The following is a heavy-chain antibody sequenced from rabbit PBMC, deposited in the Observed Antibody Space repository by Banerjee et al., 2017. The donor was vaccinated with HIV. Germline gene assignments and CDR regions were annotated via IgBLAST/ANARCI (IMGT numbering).Heavy chain of an antibody. CDR2: IGPGSSGST. D-gene: IGHD8-1*01. V-gene: IGHV1S40*01. CDR1: GFSFSSSYD. Sequence: QSLEESGGDLVKPGASLTLTCTASGFSFSSSYDMCWVRQAPGKGLEWIACIGPGSSGSTYYASWAKGRFTISETSSTTVTLQMTSLTAADTATYFCARTESSYYWYFNLWGQGTLVTVS. CDR3: ARTESSYYWYFNL. J-gene: IGHJ4*01.